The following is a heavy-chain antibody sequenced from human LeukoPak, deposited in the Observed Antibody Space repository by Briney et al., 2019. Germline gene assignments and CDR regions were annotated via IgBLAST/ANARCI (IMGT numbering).Heavy chain of an antibody. V-gene: IGHV1-2*02. CDR2: IHPNTGGT. CDR1: GYTFTGYY. J-gene: IGHJ3*02. CDR3: ASEYMYDSSGANAFDI. D-gene: IGHD3-22*01. Sequence: ASVKVSCKASGYTFTGYYIHWVRQAPGQGLEWMGWIHPNTGGTKYAQKFQGRVTMTRDTSSSTAYMELSSLRSADTAVYYCASEYMYDSSGANAFDIWGQGTMVTVSS.